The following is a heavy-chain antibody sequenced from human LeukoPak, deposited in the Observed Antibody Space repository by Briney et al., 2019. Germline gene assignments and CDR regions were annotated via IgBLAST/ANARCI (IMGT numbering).Heavy chain of an antibody. CDR1: GFTFSSYI. V-gene: IGHV3-64*01. CDR3: ARVTRGYYFFDY. Sequence: GGSLRLSCAASGFTFSSYIMHWVRQAPGKGLEDVSAISPDGGSTYYANSVKDRFFISRDNSKNTLYLQVGSLRPEDMAVYYCARVTRGYYFFDYWGHGTLVTVSS. J-gene: IGHJ4*01. CDR2: ISPDGGST. D-gene: IGHD3-22*01.